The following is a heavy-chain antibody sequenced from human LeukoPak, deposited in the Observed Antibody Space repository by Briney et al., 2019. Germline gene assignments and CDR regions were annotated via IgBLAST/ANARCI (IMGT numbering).Heavy chain of an antibody. J-gene: IGHJ4*02. CDR1: GFTFSNYG. D-gene: IGHD5-18*01. V-gene: IGHV3-23*01. CDR3: AKEYGYTYGEFDY. CDR2: ISGSAATI. Sequence: GGSLRLSCAASGFTFSNYGMTWVRQAPGKGLEWVSSISGSAATISYADSVKGRFTISRDNSKNTLYLQMNSLRAEDTAVYYCAKEYGYTYGEFDYWGQGTLVTVSS.